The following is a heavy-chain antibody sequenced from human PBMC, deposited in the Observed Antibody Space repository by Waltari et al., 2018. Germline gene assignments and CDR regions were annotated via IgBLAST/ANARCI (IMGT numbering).Heavy chain of an antibody. V-gene: IGHV4-59*01. D-gene: IGHD3-10*01. CDR3: ARDTITMVRGVIMGI. CDR1: VGSISSYY. CDR2: IYYSWST. Sequence: QVQLQESGPGLVKPSETRSLTCTVSVGSISSYYWSWIRQTPGKGLEWIGYIYYSWSTNYNPSLKSRVTISVDTSKNQFSLKLSSVTAADTAVYYCARDTITMVRGVIMGIWGQGTMVTVSS. J-gene: IGHJ3*02.